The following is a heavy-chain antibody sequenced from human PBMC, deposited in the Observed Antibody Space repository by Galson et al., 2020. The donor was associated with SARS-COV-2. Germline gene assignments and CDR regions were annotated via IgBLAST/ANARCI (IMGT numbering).Heavy chain of an antibody. V-gene: IGHV4-61*02. Sequence: SQTLSLTCTVSGGSISSGSYYWSWIRQPAGKGLEWIGRIYTSGNTNYNPSLKSRVTISMDTSKNQFSLKLSSLTAADTAVYYCARVEGWGSTWFFDYWGQGTPVTVSS. CDR2: IYTSGNT. CDR1: GGSISSGSYY. CDR3: ARVEGWGSTWFFDY. D-gene: IGHD6-13*01. J-gene: IGHJ4*02.